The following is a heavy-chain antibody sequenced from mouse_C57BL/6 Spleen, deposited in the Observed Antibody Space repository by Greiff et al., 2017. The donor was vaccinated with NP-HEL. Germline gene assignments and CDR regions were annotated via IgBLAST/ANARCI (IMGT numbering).Heavy chain of an antibody. CDR2: INSDGGST. CDR3: ARGGLYGSSRYWYFDV. CDR1: EYEFHSHD. D-gene: IGHD1-1*01. J-gene: IGHJ1*03. V-gene: IGHV5-2*01. Sequence: EVMLVESGGGLVQPGESLKLSCESNEYEFHSHDMSWVRKTPEKRLELVAAINSDGGSTYYPDTMERRFIISRDNTKKTLYLQMSSLRSEDTALYYCARGGLYGSSRYWYFDVWGTGTTVTVSS.